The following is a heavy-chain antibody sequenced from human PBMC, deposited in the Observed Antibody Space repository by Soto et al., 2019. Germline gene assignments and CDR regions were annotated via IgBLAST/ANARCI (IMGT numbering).Heavy chain of an antibody. CDR3: AADRGGYGYFDY. D-gene: IGHD1-26*01. Sequence: QVRLVEYGGGLVRPGGSLRLSCAASGFTFSDYYMTWIRRAPGMGLEWLSRVTDSGSSAYYTDSVKGRFTISRDNARNSLFLQMNTLKAADSGVYYCAADRGGYGYFDYWGQGILVTVSS. CDR1: GFTFSDYY. V-gene: IGHV3-11*01. CDR2: VTDSGSSA. J-gene: IGHJ4*02.